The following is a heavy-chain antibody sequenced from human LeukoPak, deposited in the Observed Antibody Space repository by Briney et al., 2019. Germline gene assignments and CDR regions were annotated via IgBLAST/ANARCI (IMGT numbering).Heavy chain of an antibody. CDR2: FYASGTT. V-gene: IGHV4-4*07. CDR1: GVSISNYF. Sequence: PSETLSLTCNVFGVSISNYFWSWLRQPAGKGLEWIGRFYASGTTYYNPSLRSRVTLSMDTSKNHFSLKLTSVTAADTAVYYCARTHCGGGSCDTFDPWGQETLVTVSS. CDR3: ARTHCGGGSCDTFDP. D-gene: IGHD2-21*01. J-gene: IGHJ5*02.